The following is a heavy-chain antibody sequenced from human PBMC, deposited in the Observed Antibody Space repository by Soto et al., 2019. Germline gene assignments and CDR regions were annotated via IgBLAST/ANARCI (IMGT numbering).Heavy chain of an antibody. CDR1: GFTFSSYS. J-gene: IGHJ6*02. D-gene: IGHD2-2*01. CDR3: VGYCSSTSCSWRYGMDV. V-gene: IGHV3-48*02. Sequence: GGSLRLSCAASGFTFSSYSMNWVRQARGKGLEWVSYISSSSSTIYYADSVKGRFTISRDNAKNSLYLQMNSLRDEDTAVYYCVGYCSSTSCSWRYGMDVWGQGTTVTVSS. CDR2: ISSSSSTI.